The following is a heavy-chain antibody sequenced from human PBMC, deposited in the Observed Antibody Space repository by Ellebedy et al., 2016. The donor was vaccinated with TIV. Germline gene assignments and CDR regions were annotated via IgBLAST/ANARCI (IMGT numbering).Heavy chain of an antibody. V-gene: IGHV3-74*01. CDR3: ARSNSRFFYAMDV. CDR2: IDSEESNT. J-gene: IGHJ6*02. CDR1: GFNFSNYY. D-gene: IGHD2/OR15-2a*01. Sequence: GESLKISCAASGFNFSNYYMPWVRQAPGKGLVWVSRIDSEESNTTYVDSVKGRFTISRDNAKSTLYLQMNSLRADDTAVYYCARSNSRFFYAMDVWGQGTPVTVSS.